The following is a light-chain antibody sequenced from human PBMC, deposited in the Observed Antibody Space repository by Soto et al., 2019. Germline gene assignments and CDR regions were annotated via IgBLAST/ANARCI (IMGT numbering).Light chain of an antibody. CDR2: DAS. V-gene: IGKV3-11*01. CDR3: QQRSNWPPLT. Sequence: EHVLTQSPATLSLSPGERATRSCRASQSVSSYLAWYQQKPGQAPRLLIYDASNRATGIPARFSGSGSGTDFTLTISSLEPEDFAVYYCQQRSNWPPLTFGGGTKVDIK. J-gene: IGKJ4*01. CDR1: QSVSSY.